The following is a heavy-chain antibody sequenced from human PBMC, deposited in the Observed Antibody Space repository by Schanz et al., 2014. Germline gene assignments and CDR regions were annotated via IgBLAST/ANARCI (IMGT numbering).Heavy chain of an antibody. J-gene: IGHJ5*02. Sequence: EVQLVESGGGLVQPGGSLRISCAASGFTVSSDFMAWVRHAPGKGLQWVSAIGGDASRTYYADSVKGRFTISRDNSKSTRYLKMNSLRPADTAVYYCARAPPLVRGIAGWFGPWGQGSLVTVSS. V-gene: IGHV3-23*04. D-gene: IGHD3-10*01. CDR3: ARAPPLVRGIAGWFGP. CDR2: IGGDASRT. CDR1: GFTVSSDF.